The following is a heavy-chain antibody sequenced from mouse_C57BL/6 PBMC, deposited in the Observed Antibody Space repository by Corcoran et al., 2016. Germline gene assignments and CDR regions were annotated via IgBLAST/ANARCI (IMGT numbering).Heavy chain of an antibody. CDR2: IDPSDSYT. CDR3: ASYYSKGWFAY. D-gene: IGHD2-5*01. J-gene: IGHJ3*01. CDR1: GYTFTSYW. V-gene: IGHV1-69*01. Sequence: QVQLQQPGAELVMPGASVKLSCKASGYTFTSYWMHWVKQRPGQGLEWIGEIDPSDSYTNYNQKFKGKSTLTVDKSSSTAYMQLSSLTSEDSAVYYCASYYSKGWFAYWGQGTLVTVSA.